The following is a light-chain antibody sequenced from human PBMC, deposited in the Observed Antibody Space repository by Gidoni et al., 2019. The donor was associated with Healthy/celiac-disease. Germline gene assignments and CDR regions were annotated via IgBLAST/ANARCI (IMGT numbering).Light chain of an antibody. CDR1: SSNIGSNH. CDR3: AAWDDSLRGV. CDR2: RNN. V-gene: IGLV1-47*01. J-gene: IGLJ1*01. Sequence: QSVLTQPPSASGTPGQRVTIPCSGSSSNIGSNHVYWYQQLPGTAPKLLIYRNNQRPSGVPDRFSGSKSGTSASLAISGLRSEDEADYYCAAWDDSLRGVFGTGTKVTVL.